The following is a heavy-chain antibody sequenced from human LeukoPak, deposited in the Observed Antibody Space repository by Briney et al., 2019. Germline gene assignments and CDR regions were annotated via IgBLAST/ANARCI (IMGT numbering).Heavy chain of an antibody. CDR3: ASFSGYEYYYYGMDV. CDR2: IKQDGSEK. D-gene: IGHD5-12*01. J-gene: IGHJ6*04. Sequence: PGGSLRLSCAASGFTFSSYWMSWVRQAPGKGLEWVANIKQDGSEKYYVDSVKGRFTISRDNAKNSLYLQMNSQRAEDTAVYYCASFSGYEYYYYGMDVWGKGTTVTVSS. V-gene: IGHV3-7*03. CDR1: GFTFSSYW.